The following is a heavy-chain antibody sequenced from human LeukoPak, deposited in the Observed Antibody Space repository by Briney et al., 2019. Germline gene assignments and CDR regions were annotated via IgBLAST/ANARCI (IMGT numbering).Heavy chain of an antibody. D-gene: IGHD4-23*01. Sequence: GGSLRLSCAASGFTFSSYAMHWVRQAPGKGLEYVSAISSNGGSTYYANSVKGRFTISRDNPKNTLYLQMGSLRAEDMAVYYCARAGATVVQAFDIWGQGTMVTVSS. CDR1: GFTFSSYA. CDR3: ARAGATVVQAFDI. J-gene: IGHJ3*02. CDR2: ISSNGGST. V-gene: IGHV3-64*01.